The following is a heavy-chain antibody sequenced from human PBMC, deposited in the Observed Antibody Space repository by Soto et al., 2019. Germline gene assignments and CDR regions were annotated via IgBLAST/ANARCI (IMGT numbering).Heavy chain of an antibody. CDR1: GYTFTGYY. V-gene: IGHV1-2*04. CDR2: INPNSGGT. Sequence: ASVKVSCKASGYTFTGYYMHWVRQAPGQGLEWMGWINPNSGGTNYAQKFQGWVTMTRDTSISTAYMELSRLRSDDTAVYYCARGAPYGDDDYGDPGGAFDIWGQGTMVTVSS. D-gene: IGHD4-17*01. J-gene: IGHJ3*02. CDR3: ARGAPYGDDDYGDPGGAFDI.